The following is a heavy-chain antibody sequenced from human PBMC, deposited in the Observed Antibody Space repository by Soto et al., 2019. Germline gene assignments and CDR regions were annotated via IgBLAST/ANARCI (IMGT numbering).Heavy chain of an antibody. D-gene: IGHD6-19*01. J-gene: IGHJ6*02. Sequence: ASVKVSCKASGYTFTSYAMHWVRQAPGQRLEWMGWINAGNGNTKYSQKFQARVTITRDTSASTAYMELSSLRSEDTAAYYCARAYGSGWQHFYYYYGMDVWGQGTTVTVSS. CDR2: INAGNGNT. V-gene: IGHV1-3*01. CDR1: GYTFTSYA. CDR3: ARAYGSGWQHFYYYYGMDV.